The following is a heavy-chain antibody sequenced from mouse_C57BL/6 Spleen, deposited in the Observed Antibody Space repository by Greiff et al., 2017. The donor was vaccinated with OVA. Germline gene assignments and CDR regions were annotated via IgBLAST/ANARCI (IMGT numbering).Heavy chain of an antibody. CDR2: IYPGDGDT. CDR3: ARGELTGTSFFDY. J-gene: IGHJ2*01. CDR1: GYAFSSSW. D-gene: IGHD4-1*01. V-gene: IGHV1-82*01. Sequence: QVQLKQSGPELVKPGASVKISCKASGYAFSSSWMNWVKQRPGKGLEWIGRIYPGDGDTNYNGKFKGKATLTADKSSSTAYMQLSSLTSEDSAVYFCARGELTGTSFFDYWGQGTTLTVSS.